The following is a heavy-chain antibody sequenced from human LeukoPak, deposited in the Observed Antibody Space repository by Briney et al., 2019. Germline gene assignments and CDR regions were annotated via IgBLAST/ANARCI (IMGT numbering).Heavy chain of an antibody. CDR2: ISAYNGNT. J-gene: IGHJ6*03. D-gene: IGHD3-10*01. CDR1: GYTFTSYG. V-gene: IGHV1-18*01. Sequence: ASVKVSCKASGYTFTSYGISWVRQAPGQGLEWMGWISAYNGNTNYAQKLQGRVTMTTDTSTSTAYMELRSLRSDDTAVYYCARHYGSGSYYKNYYYYMVVWGKGTRSPSP. CDR3: ARHYGSGSYYKNYYYYMVV.